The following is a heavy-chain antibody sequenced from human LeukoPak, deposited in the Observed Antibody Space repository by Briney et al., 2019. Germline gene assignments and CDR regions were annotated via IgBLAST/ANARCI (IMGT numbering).Heavy chain of an antibody. CDR3: AKDRSTVVVSYYFDY. D-gene: IGHD3-22*01. CDR1: GFTFSSYS. J-gene: IGHJ4*02. V-gene: IGHV3-21*01. CDR2: ISSSSSYI. Sequence: GGSLRLSCAASGFTFSSYSMNWVRQAPGKGLEWVSSISSSSSYIYYADSVKGRFTISRDNSKNTLYLQMNSLKAEDTAVYFCAKDRSTVVVSYYFDYWGQGTLVTVSS.